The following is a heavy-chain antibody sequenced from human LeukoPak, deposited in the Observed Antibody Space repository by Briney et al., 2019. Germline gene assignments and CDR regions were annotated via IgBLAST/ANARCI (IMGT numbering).Heavy chain of an antibody. CDR1: GFTFSSYG. V-gene: IGHV3-33*06. D-gene: IGHD1-26*01. CDR3: AKDRDIVGATTLYYYGMDV. CDR2: IWYDGSNK. J-gene: IGHJ6*02. Sequence: PGGSLRLSCVASGFTFSSYGMHWVRQAPGKGLEWVALIWYDGSNKYYADSVKGRFTISRDNSKNTLYLQMNSLRAEDTAVYYCAKDRDIVGATTLYYYGMDVWGQGTTVTVSS.